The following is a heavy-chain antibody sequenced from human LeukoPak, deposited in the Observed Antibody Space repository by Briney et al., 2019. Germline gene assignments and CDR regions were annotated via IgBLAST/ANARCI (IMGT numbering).Heavy chain of an antibody. Sequence: GGSLRLSCAASGFTFSSYGMHWVRQAPGKGLEWVAVIWYDGSNKYYADSVKGRFTISRDNSKNTLYLQMNSLRAEDTAVNYCARAPVDIVATWYFDYWGQGTLVTVSS. V-gene: IGHV3-33*01. J-gene: IGHJ4*02. CDR1: GFTFSSYG. D-gene: IGHD5-12*01. CDR3: ARAPVDIVATWYFDY. CDR2: IWYDGSNK.